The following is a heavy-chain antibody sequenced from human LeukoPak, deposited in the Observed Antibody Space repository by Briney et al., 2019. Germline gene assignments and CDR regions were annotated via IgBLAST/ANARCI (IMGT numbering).Heavy chain of an antibody. CDR1: GFTFSDYA. V-gene: IGHV3-23*01. CDR2: ISATGGST. CDR3: ARARGGYDFDY. J-gene: IGHJ4*02. D-gene: IGHD5-12*01. Sequence: GGSLRLSCAASGFTFSDYAMSWVRQAPGEGLEWVSTISATGGSTYYADSVKGRFTISRDNAKNSLYLQLNSLRAEDTAVYYCARARGGYDFDYWGQGTLVTVSS.